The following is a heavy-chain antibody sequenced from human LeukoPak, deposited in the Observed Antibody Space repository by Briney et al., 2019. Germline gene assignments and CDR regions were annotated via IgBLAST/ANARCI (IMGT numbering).Heavy chain of an antibody. V-gene: IGHV4-39*01. CDR3: ARRDSYSSGYYYFDY. CDR2: INYRGNT. Sequence: SETLSLTCTVSGGSISSSSHYWGWIRQPPGKGLDWIGIINYRGNTYYNPSLKSRVTISVDTSKDQFSLKLSSVTAADTAVYYCARRDSYSSGYYYFDYWGQGTLVTVSS. D-gene: IGHD3-22*01. J-gene: IGHJ4*02. CDR1: GGSISSSSHY.